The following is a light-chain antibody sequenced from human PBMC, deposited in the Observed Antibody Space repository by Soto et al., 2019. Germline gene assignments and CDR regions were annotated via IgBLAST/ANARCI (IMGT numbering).Light chain of an antibody. J-gene: IGKJ1*01. CDR2: EVS. CDR3: VQGTHWPWT. Sequence: DVVMTQSPLSLPVTLGQPASISCRSSQSLIHSDGSTYLSWFQQRPGQSPRRLIYEVSDRDSGVPDRFSGSGSGTEFTLKISRGEAEDVGVYCCVQGTHWPWTFGQGTEVEIK. V-gene: IGKV2-30*02. CDR1: QSLIHSDGSTY.